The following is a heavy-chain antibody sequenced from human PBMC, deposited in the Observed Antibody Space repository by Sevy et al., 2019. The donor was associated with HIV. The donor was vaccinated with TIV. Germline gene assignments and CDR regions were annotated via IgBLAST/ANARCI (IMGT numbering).Heavy chain of an antibody. D-gene: IGHD2-2*01. J-gene: IGHJ4*02. Sequence: GGCLRLFCSASKFTFSLYAMHWVRQAPGKGLVCVAVISYDGSSKYYADSAKGRFTISRDNSKNMLFLQMNSLGVEDTAVYYCLGYCSSTNCRFAYWGQGTLVTVSS. V-gene: IGHV3-30*03. CDR1: KFTFSLYA. CDR2: ISYDGSSK. CDR3: LGYCSSTNCRFAY.